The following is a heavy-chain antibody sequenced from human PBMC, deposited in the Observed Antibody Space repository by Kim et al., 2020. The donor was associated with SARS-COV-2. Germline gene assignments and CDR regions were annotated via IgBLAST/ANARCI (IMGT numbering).Heavy chain of an antibody. CDR1: GFTFSSYY. D-gene: IGHD3-22*01. CDR3: ARGHSSDYGNDY. J-gene: IGHJ4*02. V-gene: IGHV3-74*01. CDR2: INRDGSSA. Sequence: GGSLRLSCAASGFTFSSYYMHWVRQAPGEGLVWVSRINRDGSSANYADSVKGRFTISRDNAKNMVYLQMNSLRVDDTAVYYCARGHSSDYGNDYWGQGT.